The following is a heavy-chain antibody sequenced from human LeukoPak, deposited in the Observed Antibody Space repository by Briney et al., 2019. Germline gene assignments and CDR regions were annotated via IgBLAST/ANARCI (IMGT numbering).Heavy chain of an antibody. CDR1: GFTFSTYA. D-gene: IGHD2-21*01. CDR3: GRGGVVASIDI. CDR2: ISGSDPGT. Sequence: GGSLRLSCAASGFTFSTYAMSWIRQAPGQGLEWVSAISGSDPGTYHADSVKGRFTISRDNAKGTLYLQMNSLRAEDTAVYYCGRGGVVASIDIWGQGTMVTVSS. V-gene: IGHV3-23*01. J-gene: IGHJ3*02.